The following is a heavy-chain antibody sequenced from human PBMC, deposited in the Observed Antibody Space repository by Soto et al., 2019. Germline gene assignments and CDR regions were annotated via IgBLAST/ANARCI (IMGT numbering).Heavy chain of an antibody. V-gene: IGHV1-18*01. D-gene: IGHD3-3*01. CDR2: ISAYNGNT. Sequence: ASVKVSCKASGYTFTSYGISWVRQAPGQGLEWMGWISAYNGNTNYAQKLQGRVAMTTETSTSTAYMELRSLRSDDTAVYYCARDVPSAFTIFEYYYYEYVWGKGTMVTVS. CDR3: ARDVPSAFTIFEYYYYEYV. CDR1: GYTFTSYG. J-gene: IGHJ6*03.